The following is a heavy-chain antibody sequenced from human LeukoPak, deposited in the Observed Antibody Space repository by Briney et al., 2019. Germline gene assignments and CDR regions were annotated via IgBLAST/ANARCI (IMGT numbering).Heavy chain of an antibody. Sequence: ASVKVSCKASGYTFTSEDINWVRQAPGQGLEWVGWMNPNSGNSGYAQQFQGRVTIARSTSISTAYMELSSLTSEDTAVYYCVRGRRDSGNLGYVYYFDYWGQGTLVTVSS. CDR1: GYTFTSED. CDR2: MNPNSGNS. CDR3: VRGRRDSGNLGYVYYFDY. J-gene: IGHJ4*02. D-gene: IGHD1-26*01. V-gene: IGHV1-8*03.